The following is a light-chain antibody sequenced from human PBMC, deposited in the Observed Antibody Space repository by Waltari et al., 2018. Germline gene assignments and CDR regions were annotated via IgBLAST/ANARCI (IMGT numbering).Light chain of an antibody. J-gene: IGKJ4*01. CDR2: KAS. CDR3: QQYNTYT. Sequence: DIQMTQSPSTLSDSVGHRVTITCRASQSISSWLAWYQQKPGKAPKLLIYKASSLESGVPSRFSGSGSGTEFTLTISSLQPDDFATYYCQQYNTYTFGGGTKVEIK. V-gene: IGKV1-5*03. CDR1: QSISSW.